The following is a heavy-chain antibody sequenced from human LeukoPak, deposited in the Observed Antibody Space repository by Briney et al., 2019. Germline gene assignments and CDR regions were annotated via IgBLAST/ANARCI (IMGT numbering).Heavy chain of an antibody. Sequence: SETLSLTCAVYGGSFSGHYWSWIRQPPGKGLEWIGYIYYSGSTNYNPSLKSRVTISVDTSKNQFSLKLSSVTAADTAVYYCARMSQQLVDYWGQGTLVTVSS. CDR1: GGSFSGHY. D-gene: IGHD6-13*01. V-gene: IGHV4-59*11. CDR2: IYYSGST. CDR3: ARMSQQLVDY. J-gene: IGHJ4*02.